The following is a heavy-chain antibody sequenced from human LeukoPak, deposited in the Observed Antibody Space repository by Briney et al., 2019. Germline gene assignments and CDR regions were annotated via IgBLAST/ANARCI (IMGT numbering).Heavy chain of an antibody. CDR2: ISSSSSYI. D-gene: IGHD4-17*01. V-gene: IGHV3-21*01. CDR3: ARADRPGDYYYYYMDV. CDR1: GFSFSSYT. J-gene: IGHJ6*03. Sequence: SGGSLRLSCVASGFSFSSYTMNWVRQAPGEGLEWVSCISSSSSYIKYADSLKGRFTISRDNAKNSLYLQMNSLRAEDTAVYYCARADRPGDYYYYYMDVWGKGTTVTVSS.